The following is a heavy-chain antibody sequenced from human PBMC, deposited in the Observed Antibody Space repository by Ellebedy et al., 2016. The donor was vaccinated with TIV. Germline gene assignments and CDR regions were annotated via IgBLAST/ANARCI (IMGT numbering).Heavy chain of an antibody. CDR3: ARRISGTYGDDACDI. CDR1: GFTFSSYA. Sequence: GESLKISCAASGFTFSSYAMSWVRQAPGKGLEWVSAISGSGGSTYYADSVKCRFTISRHSSKNTVFLQMNSLRAEDTAMYYCARRISGTYGDDACDIWGPGTMVTVSS. J-gene: IGHJ3*02. V-gene: IGHV3-23*01. CDR2: ISGSGGST. D-gene: IGHD1-20*01.